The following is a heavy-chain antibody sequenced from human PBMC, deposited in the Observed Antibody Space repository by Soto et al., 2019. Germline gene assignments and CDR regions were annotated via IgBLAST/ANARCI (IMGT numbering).Heavy chain of an antibody. J-gene: IGHJ4*02. CDR2: INHSGST. Sequence: SETLSLTCAVYGGSFSGYYWSWIRRPPGKGLEWIGEINHSGSTNYNPSLKSRVTISVDTSKNQFSLKLSSVAAADTAVYYCARVKGYYDSSGYGDYWGQGTLVTVSS. CDR3: ARVKGYYDSSGYGDY. CDR1: GGSFSGYY. V-gene: IGHV4-34*01. D-gene: IGHD3-22*01.